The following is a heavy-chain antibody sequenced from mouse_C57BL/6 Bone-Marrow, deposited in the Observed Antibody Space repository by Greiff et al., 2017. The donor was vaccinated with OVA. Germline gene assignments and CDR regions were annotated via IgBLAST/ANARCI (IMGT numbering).Heavy chain of an antibody. CDR1: GFTFSSYT. Sequence: EVKLMESGGGLVKPGGSLKLSCAASGFTFSSYTMSWVRQTPEKRLEWVATISGGGGNTYYPDSVKGRFTISRDNAKNTLYLQMSSLRSEDTALYYCARNIWFAYWGQGTLVTVSA. J-gene: IGHJ3*01. CDR2: ISGGGGNT. CDR3: ARNIWFAY. V-gene: IGHV5-9*01.